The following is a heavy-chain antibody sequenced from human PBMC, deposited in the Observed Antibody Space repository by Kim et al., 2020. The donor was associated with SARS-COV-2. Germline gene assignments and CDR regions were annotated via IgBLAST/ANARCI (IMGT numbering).Heavy chain of an antibody. D-gene: IGHD3-10*01. CDR1: GGSISSYY. V-gene: IGHV4-59*01. CDR2: IYYSGST. CDR3: ARSYGSGSYYPDPFDY. J-gene: IGHJ4*02. Sequence: SETLSLTCTVSGGSISSYYWSWIRQPPGKGLEWIGYIYYSGSTNYNPSLKSRVTISVDTSKNQFSLKLSSVTAADTAVYYCARSYGSGSYYPDPFDYWGQGTLVTVSS.